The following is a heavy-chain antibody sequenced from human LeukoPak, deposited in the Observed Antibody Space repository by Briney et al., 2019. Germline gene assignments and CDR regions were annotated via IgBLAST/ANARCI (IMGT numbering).Heavy chain of an antibody. D-gene: IGHD4-11*01. J-gene: IGHJ4*02. Sequence: SQTLSLTCAISGDSVSGNSAVWNWIRQSPSRGLEWLVRTYYKSKWHNEYAESVKSRISINSDTSKNQFSLQLNSVTPEDTAEYYCAGTTDYSSFLAYWGQGTLVTVSS. CDR1: GDSVSGNSAV. CDR3: AGTTDYSSFLAY. CDR2: TYYKSKWHN. V-gene: IGHV6-1*01.